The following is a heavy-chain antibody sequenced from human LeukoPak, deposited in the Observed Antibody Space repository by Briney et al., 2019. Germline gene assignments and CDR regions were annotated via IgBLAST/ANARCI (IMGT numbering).Heavy chain of an antibody. Sequence: GGSLRLSCAASGFTFSSYWMSWVRQAPGKGLEWVANIKQDGSEKYYVDSVKGRFTISRDNAKNSLYLQMNSLRAEDTAVYYCARVSEGCSSTSCYTWPGYYYMDVWGKGTTVTVSS. CDR1: GFTFSSYW. V-gene: IGHV3-7*01. J-gene: IGHJ6*03. CDR3: ARVSEGCSSTSCYTWPGYYYMDV. CDR2: IKQDGSEK. D-gene: IGHD2-2*02.